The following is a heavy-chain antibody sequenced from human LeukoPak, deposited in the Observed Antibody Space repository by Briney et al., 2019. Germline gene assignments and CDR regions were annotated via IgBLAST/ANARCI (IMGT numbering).Heavy chain of an antibody. D-gene: IGHD6-19*01. CDR2: IYHSGNT. CDR3: ARTGSGWSTDY. V-gene: IGHV4-38-2*02. CDR1: DYSINSGYW. J-gene: IGHJ4*02. Sequence: SETLSLTCTVSDYSINSGYWWGWIRQPPGKGLEWIGSIYHSGNTNQNPSLKSRVTISVDTSKNQFSLKLSSVTAADTAVYYCARTGSGWSTDYWGQGTLVTVSS.